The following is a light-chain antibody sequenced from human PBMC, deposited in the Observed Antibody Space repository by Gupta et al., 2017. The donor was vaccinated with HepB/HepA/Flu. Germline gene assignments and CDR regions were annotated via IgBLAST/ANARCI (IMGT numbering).Light chain of an antibody. J-gene: IGKJ1*01. V-gene: IGKV3-15*01. CDR1: QSVSSN. CDR3: QQHKNSCLFT. Sequence: EIVMTQSPATLSVSPGERATLSCRASQSVSSNLAWYQQKPGQAPRLLIYGSSTRAPGIPARFRGSGWGTTYSPPTSSRQSEEFSVYYCQQHKNSCLFTFGQGTQVEIK. CDR2: GSS.